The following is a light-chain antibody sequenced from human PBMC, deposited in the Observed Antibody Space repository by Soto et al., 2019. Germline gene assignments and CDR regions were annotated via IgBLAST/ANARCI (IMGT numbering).Light chain of an antibody. CDR1: HDITTF. CDR3: QQYDDLPIT. J-gene: IGKJ5*01. Sequence: DIQMTQSPSSLSVSVGDSVTITCQASHDITTFLNWYQQKPGKAPKLLIYDVSKLETGVPSRFSGSGSGTDFTLTISSLQPEDIATYFCQQYDDLPITFGQGTRLEIK. V-gene: IGKV1-33*01. CDR2: DVS.